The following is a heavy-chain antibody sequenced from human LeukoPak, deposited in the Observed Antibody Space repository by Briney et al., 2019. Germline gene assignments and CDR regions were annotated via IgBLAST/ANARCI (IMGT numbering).Heavy chain of an antibody. D-gene: IGHD6-13*01. CDR1: GFTFSSHW. CDR3: ATWRDKAAVS. Sequence: GGSLRLSCAASGFTFSSHWMYWVRQAPGKGLEWVANIKQDGSETFYVDSVKGRFTISRDNSKNTLYLQMNSLRGEDTAVYYCATWRDKAAVSWGQGTLVTVSS. J-gene: IGHJ5*02. CDR2: IKQDGSET. V-gene: IGHV3-7*05.